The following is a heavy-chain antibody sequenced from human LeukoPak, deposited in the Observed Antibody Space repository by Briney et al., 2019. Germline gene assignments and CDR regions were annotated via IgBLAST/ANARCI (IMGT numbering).Heavy chain of an antibody. J-gene: IGHJ4*02. CDR3: ARLVAVAGTNY. D-gene: IGHD6-19*01. CDR1: GGSFSGYY. CDR2: IYHSGST. V-gene: IGHV4-34*01. Sequence: SETLSLTCAVCGGSFSGYYWSWIRQPPGKGLEWMGEIYHSGSTKYNPSIKSGVTISVDTSKNQFSLKLSSVTAADTAVYYCARLVAVAGTNYWGQGTLVTVSS.